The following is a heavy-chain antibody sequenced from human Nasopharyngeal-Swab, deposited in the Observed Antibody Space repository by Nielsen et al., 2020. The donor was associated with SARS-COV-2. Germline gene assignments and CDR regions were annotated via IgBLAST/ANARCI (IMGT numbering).Heavy chain of an antibody. CDR3: ARGGYCSSTSCYFGIQNRVDY. V-gene: IGHV3-7*05. CDR1: GLTFSSYW. Sequence: GGSLRLSCAASGLTFSSYWMSWVSQAPGKGLEWVANIKQDGSEKYYVDSVKGRFTMSRDNAKNSLYLQMNSLRAEDTSVYYCARGGYCSSTSCYFGIQNRVDYWGQGTLVTVSS. D-gene: IGHD2-2*01. CDR2: IKQDGSEK. J-gene: IGHJ4*02.